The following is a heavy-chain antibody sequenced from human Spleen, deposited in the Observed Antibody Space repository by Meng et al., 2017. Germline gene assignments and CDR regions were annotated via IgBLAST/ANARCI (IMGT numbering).Heavy chain of an antibody. J-gene: IGHJ4*02. CDR2: INHSGST. V-gene: IGHV4-34*01. CDR1: GGSFSDYY. CDR3: ARGPTTMAHDFDY. D-gene: IGHD4-11*01. Sequence: QVQLHAGGAGRLKPSETLSLTCVVSGGSFSDYYWSWIRQPPGKGLEWIGEINHSGSTNYNPSLESRATISVDTSQNNLSLKLSSVTAADSAVYYCARGPTTMAHDFDYWGQGTLVTVSS.